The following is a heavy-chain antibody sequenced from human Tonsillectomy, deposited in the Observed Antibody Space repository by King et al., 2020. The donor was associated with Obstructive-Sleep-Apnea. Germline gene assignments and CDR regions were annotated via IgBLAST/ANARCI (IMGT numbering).Heavy chain of an antibody. D-gene: IGHD4-11*01. J-gene: IGHJ6*02. CDR2: ISSSSSTI. CDR3: ARDRDRDSVTTNHYYYYGVDV. V-gene: IGHV3-48*04. CDR1: GFTFSSYS. Sequence: VQLVESGGGLVQPGGSLRLSCAASGFTFSSYSMNWVRQAPGKGLEWVSYISSSSSTIYYADSVKGRFTISRDNAKNSLYLQMNSLRAEDTAVYYCARDRDRDSVTTNHYYYYGVDVWGQGTTVTVSS.